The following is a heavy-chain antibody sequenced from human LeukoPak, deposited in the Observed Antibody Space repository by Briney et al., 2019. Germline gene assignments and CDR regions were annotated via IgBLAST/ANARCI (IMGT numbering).Heavy chain of an antibody. J-gene: IGHJ3*01. CDR1: GGSINGYY. CDR3: ARRRLGDAFDV. Sequence: SETLSLTRTVSGGSINGYYWTWIRQPPGKGLEWIGYIYYSGSTNYNPSLKSRVTLSVHTSKNQFSLRLSSVTAADTAMYYCARRRLGDAFDVWGRGTMVAVSS. V-gene: IGHV4-59*08. CDR2: IYYSGST. D-gene: IGHD3-16*01.